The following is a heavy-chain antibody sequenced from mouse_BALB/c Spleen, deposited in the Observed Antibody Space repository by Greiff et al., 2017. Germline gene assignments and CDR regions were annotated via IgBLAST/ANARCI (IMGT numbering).Heavy chain of an antibody. CDR3: ARNYYRYMDY. CDR1: GYAFTNYL. J-gene: IGHJ4*01. D-gene: IGHD2-14*01. CDR2: INPGSGGT. V-gene: IGHV1-54*01. Sequence: VKLMESGAELVRPGTSVKVSCKASGYAFTNYLIEWVKQRPGQGLEWIGVINPGSGGTNYTEKFKGKATLTADKSSSTAYMQLSSLTSDDSAVYFCARNYYRYMDYWGQGTSVTVSS.